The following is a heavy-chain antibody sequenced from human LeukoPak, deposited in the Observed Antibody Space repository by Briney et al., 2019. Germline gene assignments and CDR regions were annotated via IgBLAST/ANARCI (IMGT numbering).Heavy chain of an antibody. D-gene: IGHD3-22*01. J-gene: IGHJ4*02. CDR3: ASPTYDSLEVDY. V-gene: IGHV3-30*03. CDR2: ISYDGSNK. CDR1: GFTFSSYG. Sequence: GRSPRLSCAASGFTFSSYGMHWVRQAPGKGLEWVAVISYDGSNKYYADSVKGRFTISRDNSKNTLYLQMNSLRAEDTAVYYCASPTYDSLEVDYWGQGTLVTVSS.